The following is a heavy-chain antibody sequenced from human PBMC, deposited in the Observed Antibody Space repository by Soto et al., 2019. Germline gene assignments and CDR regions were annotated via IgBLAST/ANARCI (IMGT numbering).Heavy chain of an antibody. Sequence: QITLKESGPTLVKPTQTLTLTCTFSGFSLTTSGVGVGWVRQPPGKALEWLALIYWDDDKRYSPSLESRLTVPKDTSKNLVVLTMTNMNPVDTGTYFCAHRLTLNSDWNYGRFDYWGLGSLVTVSS. D-gene: IGHD1-7*01. CDR1: GFSLTTSGVG. J-gene: IGHJ4*02. CDR2: IYWDDDK. CDR3: AHRLTLNSDWNYGRFDY. V-gene: IGHV2-5*02.